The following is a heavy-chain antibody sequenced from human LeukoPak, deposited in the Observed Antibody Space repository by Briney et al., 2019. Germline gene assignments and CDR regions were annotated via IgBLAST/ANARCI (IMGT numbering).Heavy chain of an antibody. CDR1: GGSISSYY. CDR2: IYTSGST. J-gene: IGHJ4*02. D-gene: IGHD4-11*01. V-gene: IGHV4-4*07. Sequence: PSETLSLTCTVSGGSISSYYWSWIRQPAGKGLEWIGRIYTSGSTNYNPSLTSRVTMSVDTSKNQFSLKLSSVTAADTAVYYCARGTGKTTGKDLYDYWGQGTLVTVSS. CDR3: ARGTGKTTGKDLYDY.